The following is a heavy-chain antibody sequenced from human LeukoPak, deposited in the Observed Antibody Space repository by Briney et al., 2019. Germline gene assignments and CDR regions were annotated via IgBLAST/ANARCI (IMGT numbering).Heavy chain of an antibody. CDR2: INHSGST. Sequence: PSETLSLTCAVYGGSFSGYYWSWIRQPPGKGLEWIGEINHSGSTNYNPSLKSRVTTSVDTSKNQFSLKLSSVTAADTAVYYCASGPRRGYCSGGSCYSPDYYYYGMDVWGQGTTVTVSS. CDR3: ASGPRRGYCSGGSCYSPDYYYYGMDV. D-gene: IGHD2-15*01. CDR1: GGSFSGYY. J-gene: IGHJ6*02. V-gene: IGHV4-34*01.